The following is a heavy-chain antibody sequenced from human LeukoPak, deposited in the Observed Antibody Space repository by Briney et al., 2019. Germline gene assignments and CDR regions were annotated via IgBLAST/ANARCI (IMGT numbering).Heavy chain of an antibody. V-gene: IGHV4-61*08. CDR1: GDSISSGGSY. CDR3: ARERRKMEYSGYAFDY. Sequence: PSETLSLTCTVSGDSISSGGSYWSWIRQPPGKGLEWIGYIYYSGSTNYNPSLKSRVTISVDTSKNQFSLKLSSVTAADAAVYYCARERRKMEYSGYAFDYWGQGTLVTVSS. CDR2: IYYSGST. J-gene: IGHJ4*02. D-gene: IGHD5-12*01.